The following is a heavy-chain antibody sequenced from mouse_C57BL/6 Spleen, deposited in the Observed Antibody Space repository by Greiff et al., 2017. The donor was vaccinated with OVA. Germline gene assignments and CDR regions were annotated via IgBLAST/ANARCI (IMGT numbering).Heavy chain of an antibody. V-gene: IGHV1-42*01. J-gene: IGHJ1*03. Sequence: EVQVVESGPELVKPGASVKISCKASGYSFTGYYMNWVKQSPEKSLEWIGEINPSTGGTTYNQKFKAKATLTVDKSSSTAYMQLKSLTSEDSAVYYCARKRHSYGSSYWYFDVWGTGTTVTVSS. D-gene: IGHD1-1*01. CDR3: ARKRHSYGSSYWYFDV. CDR2: INPSTGGT. CDR1: GYSFTGYY.